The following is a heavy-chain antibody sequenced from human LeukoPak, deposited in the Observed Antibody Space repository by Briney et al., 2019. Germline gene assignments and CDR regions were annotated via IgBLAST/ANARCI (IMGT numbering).Heavy chain of an antibody. CDR2: ISSSSSYI. CDR1: GFTFSSYS. D-gene: IGHD1-26*01. V-gene: IGHV3-21*01. J-gene: IGHJ4*02. Sequence: PGGSLRLSCAASGFTFSSYSMNWVRQAPGKGLEWVSSISSSSSYIYYADSVKGRFTISRDNAKNSLYLQMNSLRDEDTAVYYCARDPSGSYYAYYFDYWGQGTLVTVSS. CDR3: ARDPSGSYYAYYFDY.